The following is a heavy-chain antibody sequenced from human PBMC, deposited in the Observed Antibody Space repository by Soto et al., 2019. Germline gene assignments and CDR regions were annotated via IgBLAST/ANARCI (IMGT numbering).Heavy chain of an antibody. CDR2: ISGSGGST. V-gene: IGHV3-23*01. D-gene: IGHD6-19*01. CDR3: AKSPYSSGWYSA. J-gene: IGHJ5*02. CDR1: GFTFSSYA. Sequence: GALRLSCAASGFTFSSYAMSWVRQAPGKGLEWVSAISGSGGSTYYADSVKGQFTISRDNSKNTLYLQMNSLRAEDTAVYYCAKSPYSSGWYSAWGQGTLVTVSS.